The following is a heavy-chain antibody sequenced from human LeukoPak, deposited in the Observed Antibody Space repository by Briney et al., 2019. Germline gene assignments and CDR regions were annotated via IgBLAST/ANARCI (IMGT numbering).Heavy chain of an antibody. J-gene: IGHJ4*02. CDR2: IIPIFGTA. CDR3: ARDLQRGHPGYYYDSSGYYGNDY. D-gene: IGHD3-22*01. CDR1: GGTFSSYA. V-gene: IGHV1-69*13. Sequence: SSVKVSCKASGGTFSSYAISWVRQAPGQGLEWMGAIIPIFGTANYAQKFQGRVTITADESTSTAYMELSSLRSEDTAVYYCARDLQRGHPGYYYDSSGYYGNDYWGQGTLVTVSS.